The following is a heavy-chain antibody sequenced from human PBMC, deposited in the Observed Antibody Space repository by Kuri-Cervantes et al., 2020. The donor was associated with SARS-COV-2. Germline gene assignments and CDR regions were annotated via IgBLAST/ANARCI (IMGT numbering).Heavy chain of an antibody. Sequence: ASVKVSCKVSGYTLTELSMHWVRQAPGQGLEWMGWINPNSGGTNYAQKFQGRVTMTRDTSISTAYMELSRLRSDDTAVYYCARVVQLCDYSNPLSYYYYYMDVWGKGTTVTVSS. CDR2: INPNSGGT. V-gene: IGHV1-2*02. CDR1: GYTLTELS. D-gene: IGHD4-11*01. J-gene: IGHJ6*03. CDR3: ARVVQLCDYSNPLSYYYYYMDV.